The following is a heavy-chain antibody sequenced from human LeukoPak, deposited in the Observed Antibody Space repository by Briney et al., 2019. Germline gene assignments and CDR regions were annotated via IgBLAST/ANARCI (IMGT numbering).Heavy chain of an antibody. D-gene: IGHD3-22*01. CDR2: IYPGDSDT. CDR3: ARRGSYYDSSGYYYFDY. J-gene: IGHJ4*02. CDR1: GYSFTSYW. V-gene: IGHV5-51*01. Sequence: GESLKISCKGSGYSFTSYWIGWVRQMPGKGPEWMGIIYPGDSDTRYSPSFQGQVTISADKSISTAYLQWSSLKASDTAMYYCARRGSYYDSSGYYYFDYWGQGTLVTVSS.